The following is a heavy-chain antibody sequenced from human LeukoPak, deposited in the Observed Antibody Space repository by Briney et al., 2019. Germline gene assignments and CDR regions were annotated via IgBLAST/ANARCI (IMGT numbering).Heavy chain of an antibody. V-gene: IGHV3-21*01. Sequence: PGGSLRLSCAASGFTFSSYSLTWVRRAPGEGLEWVSSITGSSNCIFYADSVKGRFSISRDNAKNSLYLQLNSLRAEDTAVYYCAGSAAGTIFGWGQGTLVTVSS. D-gene: IGHD6-13*01. CDR3: AGSAAGTIFG. CDR2: ITGSSNCI. J-gene: IGHJ4*02. CDR1: GFTFSSYS.